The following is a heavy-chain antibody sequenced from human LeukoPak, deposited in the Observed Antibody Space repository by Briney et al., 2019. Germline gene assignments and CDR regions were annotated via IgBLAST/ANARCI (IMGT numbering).Heavy chain of an antibody. V-gene: IGHV4-59*01. CDR2: IYYSGST. Sequence: SETLSLTCTVSGGSIGSYYWSWIRQPPGKGLEWIGYIYYSGSTNYNPSLKSRVTISVDTSKNQFSLKLSSVTAADTAVYYCASHSSSWGTRNYFDYWGQGTLVTVSS. D-gene: IGHD6-13*01. CDR1: GGSIGSYY. CDR3: ASHSSSWGTRNYFDY. J-gene: IGHJ4*02.